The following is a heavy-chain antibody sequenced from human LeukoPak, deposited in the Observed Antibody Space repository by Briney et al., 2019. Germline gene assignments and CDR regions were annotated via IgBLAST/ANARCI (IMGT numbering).Heavy chain of an antibody. CDR1: GFAFSSFW. CDR2: INADGSST. V-gene: IGHV3-74*01. J-gene: IGHJ4*02. CDR3: ARVGYNYDYDY. D-gene: IGHD5-18*01. Sequence: PGGSLRLSCAASGFAFSSFWMHWVRQAPGKGLVWVSRINADGSSTNYADSVKGRFTISRDNAKNTLYLQMNSLRAEDTAVYCCARVGYNYDYDYWGQGTLVTVSS.